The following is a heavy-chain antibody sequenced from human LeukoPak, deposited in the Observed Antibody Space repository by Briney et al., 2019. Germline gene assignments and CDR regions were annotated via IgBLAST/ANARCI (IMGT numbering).Heavy chain of an antibody. CDR1: GYTFTGYY. CDR3: ARADWYYDSSGKNHDAFDI. Sequence: GASVKVSCKASGYTFTGYYMHWVRQAPGQGLEWMGWINPNSGGTNYAQKFQGRVTMTRDTSISTAYMELSRLRSDDTAVYCCARADWYYDSSGKNHDAFDIWGQGTMVTVSS. D-gene: IGHD3-22*01. J-gene: IGHJ3*02. V-gene: IGHV1-2*02. CDR2: INPNSGGT.